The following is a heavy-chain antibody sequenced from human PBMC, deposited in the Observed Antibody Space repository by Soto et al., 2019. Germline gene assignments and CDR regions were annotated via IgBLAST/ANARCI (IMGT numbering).Heavy chain of an antibody. V-gene: IGHV4-39*01. CDR2: IYYSGST. CDR3: TRPEGGAAAGRPLDY. CDR1: GGSVRSSTYY. Sequence: QLRLQESGPGLVKSSETLSLTCTVSGGSVRSSTYYWGWIRQSPGKGLEWIGSIYYSGSTHNNPSLTSRLTMSVYTYTNQFSLKLMSVPAADTAIDYCTRPEGGAAAGRPLDYWGQGTLVTVSA. J-gene: IGHJ4*02. D-gene: IGHD6-13*01.